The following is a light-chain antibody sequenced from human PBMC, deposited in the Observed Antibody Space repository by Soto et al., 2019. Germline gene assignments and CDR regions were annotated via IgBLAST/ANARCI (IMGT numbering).Light chain of an antibody. Sequence: ESVLTQSPGTLSLSPGERATPSCRASQSVSNNYLAWYQQKPGQAPRLVIYGTSNRATGIPDRFSASGSGTDFTLTISRLEPEDFAVYYCQQYISSPLTFGQGTKVEIK. J-gene: IGKJ1*01. V-gene: IGKV3-20*01. CDR2: GTS. CDR1: QSVSNNY. CDR3: QQYISSPLT.